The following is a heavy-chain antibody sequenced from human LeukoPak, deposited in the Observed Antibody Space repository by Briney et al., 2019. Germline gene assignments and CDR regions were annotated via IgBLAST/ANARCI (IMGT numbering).Heavy chain of an antibody. J-gene: IGHJ5*02. CDR3: ARSTTVVTFNWFDL. D-gene: IGHD4-23*01. Sequence: GESLKISCKGSGYSFTNYWIGWVRQMPGKGLEWMGIIYPGDSDTRYSPSFQGQITISADKSINTAYLQWSSLKASDTAMYYCARSTTVVTFNWFDLWGRGTLVTVSS. V-gene: IGHV5-51*01. CDR1: GYSFTNYW. CDR2: IYPGDSDT.